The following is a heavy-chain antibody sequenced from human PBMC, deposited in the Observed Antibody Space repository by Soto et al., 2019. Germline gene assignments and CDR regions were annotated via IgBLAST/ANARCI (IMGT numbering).Heavy chain of an antibody. J-gene: IGHJ6*02. CDR1: GGSLSSSNW. V-gene: IGHV4-4*02. Sequence: SETLSLTCAVSGGSLSSSNWWSWVRHPPGKGLEWSGEIYHSGSTNYNQSLKSRVTISVDKSKNQFSLKLSSVTAADTAVYYCWGTGTGGTTYYYYGIDVWGQGNT. CDR3: WGTGTGGTTYYYYGIDV. D-gene: IGHD1-7*01. CDR2: IYHSGST.